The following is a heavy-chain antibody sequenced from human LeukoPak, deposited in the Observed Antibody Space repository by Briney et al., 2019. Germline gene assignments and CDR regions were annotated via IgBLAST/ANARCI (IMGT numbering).Heavy chain of an antibody. D-gene: IGHD3-22*01. V-gene: IGHV3-23*01. CDR1: GFTFSSYA. CDR3: VKGPYYYDGSADKTGYY. Sequence: GGSLRLSCAASGFTFSSYAMSWVRQAPGKGLEWVSAISGSVGSKDYEDSVKGRFTISRNNSKNTLYLQMNSLRAEDTAVYYCVKGPYYYDGSADKTGYYWGQGTLVTVSS. J-gene: IGHJ4*02. CDR2: ISGSVGSK.